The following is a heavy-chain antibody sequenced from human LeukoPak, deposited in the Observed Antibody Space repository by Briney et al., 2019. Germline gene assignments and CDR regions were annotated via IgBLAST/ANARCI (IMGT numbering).Heavy chain of an antibody. CDR1: GGSISSDY. V-gene: IGHV4-59*01. CDR2: IYYSGST. D-gene: IGHD3-22*01. Sequence: SETLSHTCNVSGGSISSDYWTWIRQPPGKGLEWIGNIYYSGSTNYNPSLKSRVTISVDTSKNQFSLELNSVTAADTAVYYCARRRDYYDSRGYYAFDIWGHGTMVTVSS. CDR3: ARRRDYYDSRGYYAFDI. J-gene: IGHJ3*02.